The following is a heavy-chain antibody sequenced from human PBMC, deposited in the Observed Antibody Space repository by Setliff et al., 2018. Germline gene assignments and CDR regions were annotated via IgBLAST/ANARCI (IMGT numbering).Heavy chain of an antibody. J-gene: IGHJ6*02. D-gene: IGHD5-18*01. Sequence: SETLSLTCTVSGDSISSYYWSWIRQPPGKGLEWIGYIYHNGNTNFNPSLKSRVTMSVDTSKNQFALNLTSVTVADTAVYYCARDRTAYSYGLDVWGRGTTVTVSS. CDR2: IYHNGNT. CDR1: GDSISSYY. V-gene: IGHV4-59*01. CDR3: ARDRTAYSYGLDV.